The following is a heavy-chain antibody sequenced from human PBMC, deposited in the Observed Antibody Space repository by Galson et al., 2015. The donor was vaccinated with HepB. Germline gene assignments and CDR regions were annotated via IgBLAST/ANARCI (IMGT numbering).Heavy chain of an antibody. Sequence: ETLSLTCAVYGGSFSGYYWSWIRQPPGKGLEWTGEINHSGSTNYNPSLKSRVTITVDTSKNQFSLNLSSVTAADTAVYYCAREHGMTPGRGDQNWYFDLWGRGTLVAVSS. CDR1: GGSFSGYY. CDR3: AREHGMTPGRGDQNWYFDL. D-gene: IGHD1-1*01. J-gene: IGHJ2*01. V-gene: IGHV4-34*01. CDR2: INHSGST.